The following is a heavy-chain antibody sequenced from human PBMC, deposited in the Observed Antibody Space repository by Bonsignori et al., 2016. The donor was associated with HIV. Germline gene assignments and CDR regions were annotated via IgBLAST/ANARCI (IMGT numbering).Heavy chain of an antibody. CDR1: GGSISSSSYY. V-gene: IGHV4-39*07. CDR2: IYYSGST. D-gene: IGHD3-3*01. J-gene: IGHJ6*03. Sequence: SETLSLTCTVSGGSISSSSYYWGWIRQPPGRGWSGIGSIYYSGSTYYNPSLKSRVTISVDTSKNQFSLKLSSVTAADTAVYYCARDRGLKTIWSGYHYYMDVWGKGTTVTVSS. CDR3: ARDRGLKTIWSGYHYYMDV.